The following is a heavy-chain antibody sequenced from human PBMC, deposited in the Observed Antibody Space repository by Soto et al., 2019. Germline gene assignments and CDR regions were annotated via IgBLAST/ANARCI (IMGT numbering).Heavy chain of an antibody. Sequence: ETLSLTCTVSGGSVSSGSYYWSWIRQPPGKGLEWIGYIYYSGSTNYNPSLKSRVTISVDTSKNQFSLKLSSVTAADTAVYYCARDSRTYSSGWYGRGSFDYWGQGTLVTVSS. D-gene: IGHD6-19*01. CDR1: GGSVSSGSYY. V-gene: IGHV4-61*01. CDR2: IYYSGST. J-gene: IGHJ4*02. CDR3: ARDSRTYSSGWYGRGSFDY.